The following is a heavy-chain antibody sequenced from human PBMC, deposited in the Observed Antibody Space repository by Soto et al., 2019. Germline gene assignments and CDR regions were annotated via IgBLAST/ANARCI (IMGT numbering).Heavy chain of an antibody. Sequence: PGESLKISCKGSGYSFTSYWIGWVRQMPGKGLEWMGIIYPGDSDTRYSPSFQGQVTISADKSISTAYLQWSSLKASDTAMYYCARMWEQNYYYYGMEVWGQGTTVTVSS. V-gene: IGHV5-51*01. CDR2: IYPGDSDT. D-gene: IGHD1-26*01. CDR3: ARMWEQNYYYYGMEV. J-gene: IGHJ6*02. CDR1: GYSFTSYW.